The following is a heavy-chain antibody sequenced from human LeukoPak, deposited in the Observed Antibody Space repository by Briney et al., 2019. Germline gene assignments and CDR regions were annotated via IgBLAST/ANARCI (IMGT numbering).Heavy chain of an antibody. CDR2: IYYSGST. D-gene: IGHD1-7*01. CDR3: ASLNTNYYFDY. V-gene: IGHV4-59*01. CDR1: GGSISSYY. J-gene: IGHJ4*02. Sequence: SETLSLTCTVSGGSISSYYWSWIRQPPGKGLEWIGYIYYSGSTNYNPSLKSRVTISVDTSKNQFSLKLSSVTAADTAVYYRASLNTNYYFDYWGQGTLVTVSS.